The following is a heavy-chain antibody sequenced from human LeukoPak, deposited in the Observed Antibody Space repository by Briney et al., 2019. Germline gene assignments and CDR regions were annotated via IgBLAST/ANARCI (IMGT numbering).Heavy chain of an antibody. Sequence: PGGSLRLSCAASGFTLSRFWMTWVRQAPGKGLEWVANIKQDGSEKYYVDSVKGRFTISRDNAKNSLYLQMNSLRAEDTAVYYCAGSGWQVYLDYWGQGTLVPVSS. V-gene: IGHV3-7*01. J-gene: IGHJ4*02. CDR2: IKQDGSEK. CDR3: AGSGWQVYLDY. CDR1: GFTLSRFW. D-gene: IGHD6-19*01.